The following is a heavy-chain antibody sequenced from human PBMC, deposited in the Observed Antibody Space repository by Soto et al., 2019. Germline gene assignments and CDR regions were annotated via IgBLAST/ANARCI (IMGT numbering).Heavy chain of an antibody. CDR2: INSDGSIT. J-gene: IGHJ4*02. CDR1: GFTFNTHW. D-gene: IGHD1-26*01. CDR3: ARAMTSVGAAAKGDF. Sequence: EVQLVESGGGLILPGGSLRLSCAASGFTFNTHWMHCVRQAPGKGLVWVSRINSDGSITDYADSVKGRFSISRDNPRNTLYLQMNSLSPEDTAVYYCARAMTSVGAAAKGDFWGQGTLVTVSS. V-gene: IGHV3-74*01.